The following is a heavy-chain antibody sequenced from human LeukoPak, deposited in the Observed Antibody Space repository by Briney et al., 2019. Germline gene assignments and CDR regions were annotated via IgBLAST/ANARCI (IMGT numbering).Heavy chain of an antibody. CDR3: ARDRGYTYGHPLDY. Sequence: GGSLRLSCAASGFTFSTYVIHWVRHTPAKGLEWVALIWHDGSNKYYGDSVKGRFTISRDNSKNTLYLQMDSLRDEDTAVYYCARDRGYTYGHPLDYWGQGTLVTVSS. V-gene: IGHV3-33*01. CDR1: GFTFSTYV. CDR2: IWHDGSNK. D-gene: IGHD5-18*01. J-gene: IGHJ4*02.